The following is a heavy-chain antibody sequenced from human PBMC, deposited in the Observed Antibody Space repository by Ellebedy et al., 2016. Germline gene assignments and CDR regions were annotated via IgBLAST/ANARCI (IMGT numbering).Heavy chain of an antibody. CDR2: ISGSAIST. D-gene: IGHD2-15*01. J-gene: IGHJ4*02. CDR3: ARDTLHGDCSGGSCSVY. Sequence: GGSLRLSCAASGFIFKNHAMSWVRQAPGKGLEWVSTISGSAISTYYTDSVKGRFTIPRDTSKNMRFLQMDSLRADDTAVYYCARDTLHGDCSGGSCSVYWGQGTLVTVSS. CDR1: GFIFKNHA. V-gene: IGHV3-23*01.